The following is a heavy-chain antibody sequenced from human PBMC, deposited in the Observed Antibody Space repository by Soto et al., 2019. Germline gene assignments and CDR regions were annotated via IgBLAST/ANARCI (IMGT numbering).Heavy chain of an antibody. J-gene: IGHJ3*02. Sequence: GESMKISCRGTGYNFTKNWIGWVRQMPGKGLEWMGIIYPGDSDTRYSPSFQGQFTISADKSISTAYLQWSSLKASDTATYYCARRIAARRNYDAFDIWGQGTMVTVSS. D-gene: IGHD6-13*01. V-gene: IGHV5-51*01. CDR1: GYNFTKNW. CDR3: ARRIAARRNYDAFDI. CDR2: IYPGDSDT.